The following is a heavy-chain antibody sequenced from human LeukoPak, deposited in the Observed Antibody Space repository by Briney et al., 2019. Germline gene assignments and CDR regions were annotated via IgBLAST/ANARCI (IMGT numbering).Heavy chain of an antibody. CDR1: GFTFSSYA. CDR3: ARSSGWYTEFDY. Sequence: GGSLRLSCAASGFTFSSYAMSWVRQAPGKGLEWVSAISGSGGSTYYADSVKGRFTISRDNSKNTLYLQMNSLRAEDTAVYYCARSSGWYTEFDYWGQGTLVTVSS. CDR2: ISGSGGST. V-gene: IGHV3-23*01. D-gene: IGHD6-19*01. J-gene: IGHJ4*02.